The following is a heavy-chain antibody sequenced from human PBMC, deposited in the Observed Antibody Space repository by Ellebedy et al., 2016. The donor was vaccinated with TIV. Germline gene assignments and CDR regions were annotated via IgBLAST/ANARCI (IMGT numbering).Heavy chain of an antibody. J-gene: IGHJ4*02. D-gene: IGHD3-9*01. CDR3: ARSTGYFSLDY. CDR1: GGSISSSTW. V-gene: IGHV4/OR15-8*02. CDR2: VSHSGNT. Sequence: SETLSLXXAVSGGSISSSTWWSCVRQPPGEGLEWIGEVSHSGNTKYNPSLESRVTISIDKSKNQFSLRLNSVTAADTAVYYCARSTGYFSLDYWGQGTRVTVSS.